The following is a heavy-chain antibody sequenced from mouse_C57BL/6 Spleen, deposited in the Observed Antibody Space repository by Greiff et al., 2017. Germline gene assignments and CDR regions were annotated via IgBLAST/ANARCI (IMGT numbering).Heavy chain of an antibody. V-gene: IGHV1-22*01. Sequence: VQLQQSGPELVKPGASVKMSCKASGYTFTDYNMHWVKQSHGKSLEWIGYINPNNGGTSYNQKFKGKATLTVNKSSSTAYMELRSLTSEDSAVYYCARGGYYGSSYDAMDYWGQGTSVTVSS. D-gene: IGHD1-1*01. CDR2: INPNNGGT. CDR3: ARGGYYGSSYDAMDY. CDR1: GYTFTDYN. J-gene: IGHJ4*01.